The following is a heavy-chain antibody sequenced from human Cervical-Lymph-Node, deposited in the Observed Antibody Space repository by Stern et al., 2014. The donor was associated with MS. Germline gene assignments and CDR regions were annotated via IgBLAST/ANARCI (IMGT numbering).Heavy chain of an antibody. D-gene: IGHD4-17*01. CDR1: GLTFKHNA. CDR2: ISYDGRDK. CDR3: ARPEDYGDFDY. V-gene: IGHV3-30*01. J-gene: IGHJ4*02. Sequence: VQLVESGGGVVQPGRSLRLSCAASGLTFKHNALHWVRPAPGKGLEWVAVISYDGRDKYYSASVNGRFTISRDNSKNTAYLQMNSLRLEDTGVYYCARPEDYGDFDYWGQGTLVTVSS.